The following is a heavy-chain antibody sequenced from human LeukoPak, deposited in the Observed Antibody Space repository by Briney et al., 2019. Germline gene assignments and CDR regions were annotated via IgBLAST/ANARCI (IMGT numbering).Heavy chain of an antibody. CDR1: GYPFTGYY. V-gene: IGHV1-2*02. J-gene: IGHJ4*02. CDR3: ASLADCSSSSCRSFDS. Sequence: GASVKVSCKASGYPFTGYYLHWVRQAPGQRLEWMGWINPNSGFTNYAQKFQGRVTMTRDTSSSTAYMELSRLRSDDTAVYYCASLADCSSSSCRSFDSWGQGTLVTVSS. D-gene: IGHD2-2*01. CDR2: INPNSGFT.